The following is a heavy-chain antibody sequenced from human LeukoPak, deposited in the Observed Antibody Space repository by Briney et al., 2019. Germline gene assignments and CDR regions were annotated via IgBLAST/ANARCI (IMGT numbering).Heavy chain of an antibody. V-gene: IGHV3-23*01. J-gene: IGHJ4*02. D-gene: IGHD3/OR15-3a*01. CDR1: GFTFSSYA. Sequence: GGSLRLSCAASGFTFSSYAMSWVRQAPGKGLEWVSGISGSGGSTYYADSVKGRFTISRDSPKNTLYLQMNSLRPEDTAVYYCARERTGFYAEYWGQGTLVTVSS. CDR3: ARERTGFYAEY. CDR2: ISGSGGST.